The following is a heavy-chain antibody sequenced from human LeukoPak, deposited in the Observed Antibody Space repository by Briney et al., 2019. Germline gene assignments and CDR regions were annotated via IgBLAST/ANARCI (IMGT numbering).Heavy chain of an antibody. CDR3: ARGYDFWSGYPAFDI. D-gene: IGHD3-3*01. Sequence: ASVKVSCKASGYTFTSYGISWVRQAPGQGLEWMGWISAYNGNTNYAQKLQGRVIMTTDTSTSTAYMELRSLRSDDTAVYYCARGYDFWSGYPAFDIWGQGTMVTVSS. V-gene: IGHV1-18*01. CDR2: ISAYNGNT. J-gene: IGHJ3*02. CDR1: GYTFTSYG.